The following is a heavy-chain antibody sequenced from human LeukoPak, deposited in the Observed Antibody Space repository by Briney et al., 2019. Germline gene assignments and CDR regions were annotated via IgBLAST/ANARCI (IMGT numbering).Heavy chain of an antibody. J-gene: IGHJ4*02. Sequence: ASVKVSCKASGYTFTSYAISWVRQAPGQGLEWMGRIIPILGIANYAQKFQGRVTITADKSTSTAYMELSSLRSEDTAVYYCAKAYSSSSGGYFDYWGQGTLVTVFS. V-gene: IGHV1-69*04. CDR2: IIPILGIA. D-gene: IGHD6-6*01. CDR3: AKAYSSSSGGYFDY. CDR1: GYTFTSYA.